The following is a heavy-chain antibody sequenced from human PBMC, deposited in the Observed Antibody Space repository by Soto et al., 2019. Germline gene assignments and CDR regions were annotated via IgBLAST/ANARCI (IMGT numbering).Heavy chain of an antibody. J-gene: IGHJ4*02. Sequence: GGSPRLSCAASGFTFSSYDMHWVRQATGKGLEWVSAIGTAGDTYYPGSVKGRFTISRENAKNSLYLQMNSLRAGDTAVYYCARGAIYCSGGSCYFDYWGQGTLVTVSS. CDR3: ARGAIYCSGGSCYFDY. CDR1: GFTFSSYD. D-gene: IGHD2-15*01. V-gene: IGHV3-13*01. CDR2: IGTAGDT.